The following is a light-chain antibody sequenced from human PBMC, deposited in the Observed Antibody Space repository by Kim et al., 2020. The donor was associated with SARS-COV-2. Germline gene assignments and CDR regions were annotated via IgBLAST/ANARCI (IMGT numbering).Light chain of an antibody. V-gene: IGKV3-11*01. J-gene: IGKJ4*01. CDR1: QSIGTS. CDR2: DAS. Sequence: LSPGERATLSCRASQSIGTSLAWFQQKPAQAPRLLIHDASDRATGIPARFSGSGSGTDFTLTISSLQPEDFAVYYCQQREDWPLTFGGGTKVDI. CDR3: QQREDWPLT.